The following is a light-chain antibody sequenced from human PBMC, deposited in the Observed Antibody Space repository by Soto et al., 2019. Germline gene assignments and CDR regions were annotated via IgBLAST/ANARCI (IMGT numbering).Light chain of an antibody. CDR3: QQYKNWPL. Sequence: EIVLTQSPATLSLSPGERATLSCRASQTVSSSLAWYQQKPGQAPRLLIYGASNRATGIPDRFSGSGSGTEFTLTISSLQSEDFAVYYCQQYKNWPLFGPGTKVDIK. CDR2: GAS. V-gene: IGKV3D-15*01. CDR1: QTVSSS. J-gene: IGKJ3*01.